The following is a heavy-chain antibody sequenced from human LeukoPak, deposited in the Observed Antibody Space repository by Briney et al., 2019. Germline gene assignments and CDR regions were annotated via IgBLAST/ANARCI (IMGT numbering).Heavy chain of an antibody. D-gene: IGHD2-15*01. CDR3: ARPIGGGSCYRLDY. Sequence: TLSLTCTVSGGSISSYYWSWIRQPPGKALEWLARIDWDDDKYYSTSLKTRLTISKDTSKNQVVLTMTNMDPVDTATYYCARPIGGGSCYRLDYWGQGTLVTVSS. CDR2: IDWDDDK. V-gene: IGHV2-70*11. CDR1: GGSISSYYW. J-gene: IGHJ4*02.